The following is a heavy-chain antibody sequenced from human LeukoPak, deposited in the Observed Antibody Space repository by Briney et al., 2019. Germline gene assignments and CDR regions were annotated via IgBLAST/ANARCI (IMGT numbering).Heavy chain of an antibody. CDR1: GFTFSSYS. V-gene: IGHV3-48*01. D-gene: IGHD6-13*01. Sequence: PGGSLRLSCAASGFTFSSYSMNWVRQAPGKGLEWVSYISSSSSTIYYADSVKGRFTISRDNAKNSLYLQMNSLRAEDTAVYYCARRIAAAHYYYYYYMDVWGKGTTVTVSS. J-gene: IGHJ6*03. CDR3: ARRIAAAHYYYYYYMDV. CDR2: ISSSSSTI.